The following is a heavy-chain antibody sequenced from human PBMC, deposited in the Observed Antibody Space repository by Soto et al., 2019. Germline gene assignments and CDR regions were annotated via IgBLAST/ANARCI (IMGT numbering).Heavy chain of an antibody. CDR2: INHSGST. Sequence: SETLSLTCAVYGGSFSGYYWSWIRQPPGKGLEWIGEINHSGSTNYNPSLKSRVTISVDTSKNQFSLKLSSVTAADTAVYYCARGAPQYYDYVWGSYRYSRYFDYWGQGTLVTVSS. CDR1: GGSFSGYY. D-gene: IGHD3-16*02. V-gene: IGHV4-34*01. J-gene: IGHJ4*02. CDR3: ARGAPQYYDYVWGSYRYSRYFDY.